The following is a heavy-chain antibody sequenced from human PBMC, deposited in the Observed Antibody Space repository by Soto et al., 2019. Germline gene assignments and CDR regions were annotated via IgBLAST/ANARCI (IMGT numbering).Heavy chain of an antibody. J-gene: IGHJ3*02. CDR1: GFTSSSGA. D-gene: IGHD5-18*01. CDR2: ISYDGSTK. V-gene: IGHV3-30*04. Sequence: GGSLRLSCAASGFTSSSGAMHWVRQAPGKGLEWVAVISYDGSTKYYTDSVKGRFTISRDNSKNTLYLQMTSLKFEDAAVYYCAREGIQLWSSAFDIWGQGTMVTVSS. CDR3: AREGIQLWSSAFDI.